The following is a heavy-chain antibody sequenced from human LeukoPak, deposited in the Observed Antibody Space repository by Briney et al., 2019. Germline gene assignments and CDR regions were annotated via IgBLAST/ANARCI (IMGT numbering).Heavy chain of an antibody. CDR1: GFTVSSNY. CDR3: AREGRSTTTIDY. D-gene: IGHD1-1*01. V-gene: IGHV3-30*03. CDR2: ISYDGSNK. Sequence: GGSLRLSCAASGFTVSSNYMSWVRQAPGKGLEWVAVISYDGSNKYYADSVKGRFTISRDNSKNTLYLQMNSLRAEDTAVYYCAREGRSTTTIDYWGQGTLVTVSS. J-gene: IGHJ4*02.